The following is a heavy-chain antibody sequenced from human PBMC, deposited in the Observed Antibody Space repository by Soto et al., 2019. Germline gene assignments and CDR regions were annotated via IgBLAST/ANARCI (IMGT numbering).Heavy chain of an antibody. D-gene: IGHD3-22*01. J-gene: IGHJ6*02. Sequence: QVQLVQSGAEVKKPGSSVKVSCKASGGSPSNYGISWVRQAPGQGLEWMGAIIPVFGTPNYAQKFQDRVTITAXEXTXTXXMEVRSLTSEDTAVYYCARGDATKIVVTTYYGMDVWGQGTTVTVSS. CDR2: IIPVFGTP. V-gene: IGHV1-69*12. CDR1: GGSPSNYG. CDR3: ARGDATKIVVTTYYGMDV.